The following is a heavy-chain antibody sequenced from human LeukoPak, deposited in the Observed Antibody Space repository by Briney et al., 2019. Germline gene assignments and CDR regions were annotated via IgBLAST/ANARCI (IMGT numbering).Heavy chain of an antibody. V-gene: IGHV1-18*01. CDR3: ARDQYYDSSGYSGPYDAFDI. CDR2: ISAYNGNT. J-gene: IGHJ3*02. CDR1: GYTFTSYG. Sequence: ASVKVSCKASGYTFTSYGISWVRQAPGQGLEWMGWISAYNGNTNYAQKLQGRVTMTTDTSTSTAYMELRSLRSDDTAVYYCARDQYYDSSGYSGPYDAFDIWGQGTMVTVSS. D-gene: IGHD3-22*01.